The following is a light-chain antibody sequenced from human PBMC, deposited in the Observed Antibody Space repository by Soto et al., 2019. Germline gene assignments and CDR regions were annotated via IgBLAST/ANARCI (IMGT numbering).Light chain of an antibody. CDR2: GAS. CDR1: QSVNSNY. V-gene: IGKV3-20*01. J-gene: IGKJ2*01. CDR3: QQYGSSPRT. Sequence: EIVLTQSPGTLSLSPGEGATLSCRASQSVNSNYLAWYQQKPAQAPRLLIYGASSRATGIPDRFSGSGSGTDFTLAISRLEPEDFAVYYGQQYGSSPRTFGQGTKLEIK.